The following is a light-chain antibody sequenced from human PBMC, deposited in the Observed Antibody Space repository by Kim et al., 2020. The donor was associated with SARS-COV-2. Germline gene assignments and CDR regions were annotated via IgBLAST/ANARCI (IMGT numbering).Light chain of an antibody. CDR3: QSYDSSLSGVV. V-gene: IGLV1-40*01. CDR1: SSNIGAGYD. Sequence: QRVTISCTGSSSNIGAGYDVHWYQQLPGTAPKLLIYANSNRPSGVPDRFSGSKSDTSASLAITGLQAEDEADYYCQSYDSSLSGVVFGGGTQLTVL. CDR2: ANS. J-gene: IGLJ2*01.